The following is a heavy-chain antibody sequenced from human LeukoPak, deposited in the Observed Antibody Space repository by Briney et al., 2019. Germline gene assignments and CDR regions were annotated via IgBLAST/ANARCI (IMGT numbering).Heavy chain of an antibody. Sequence: GGSLRLSCAASGFSVSNNYMSWVRQAPGEGREWVSIIYSAGSTYSAESVKGRFTISRDNSKNTLYLQMNSLRAEDTDVYYCAREVYFDYWGQGTLVTVSS. CDR2: IYSAGST. CDR1: GFSVSNNY. CDR3: AREVYFDY. V-gene: IGHV3-53*01. J-gene: IGHJ4*02.